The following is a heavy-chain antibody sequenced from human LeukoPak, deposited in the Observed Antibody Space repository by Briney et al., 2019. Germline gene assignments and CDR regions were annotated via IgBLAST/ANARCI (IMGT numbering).Heavy chain of an antibody. CDR1: GGPFSGYY. V-gene: IGHV4-34*01. J-gene: IGHJ4*02. Sequence: SETLSLTCAVYGGPFSGYYWSWIRQPPGKGLEWIGEINHSGSTNYNPSLKSRVTISVDTSKNQFSLKVSSVTAADTAVYYCARAGDRSGYADYWGQGTLVTVSS. CDR2: INHSGST. D-gene: IGHD3-22*01. CDR3: ARAGDRSGYADY.